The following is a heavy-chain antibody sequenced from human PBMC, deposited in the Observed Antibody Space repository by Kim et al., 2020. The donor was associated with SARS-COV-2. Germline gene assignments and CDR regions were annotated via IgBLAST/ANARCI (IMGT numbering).Heavy chain of an antibody. J-gene: IGHJ5*02. V-gene: IGHV1-18*01. CDR2: ISAYNGNT. Sequence: ASVKVSCKASGYTFTSYGISWVRQAPGQGLEWMGWISAYNGNTNYAQKLQGRVTMTTDTSTSTAYMELRSLRSDDTAVYYCARDGDRLGVANWFDPWGQGTLVTVSS. CDR1: GYTFTSYG. D-gene: IGHD3-16*01. CDR3: ARDGDRLGVANWFDP.